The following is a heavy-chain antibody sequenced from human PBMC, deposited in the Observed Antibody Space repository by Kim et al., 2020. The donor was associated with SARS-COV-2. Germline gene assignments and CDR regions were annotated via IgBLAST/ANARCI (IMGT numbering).Heavy chain of an antibody. J-gene: IGHJ4*02. CDR3: ARDMIEGGVMVLDS. D-gene: IGHD3-16*01. V-gene: IGHV3-33*05. CDR1: GFNFSKYG. Sequence: GGSLRLSCAASGFNFSKYGLHWLRQAPGKGLEWIAVVSYDGGSTYSADSVKDRFSISRDNSKDTLFLHMNSLRAEDTGVYYCARDMIEGGVMVLDSWGQG. CDR2: VSYDGGST.